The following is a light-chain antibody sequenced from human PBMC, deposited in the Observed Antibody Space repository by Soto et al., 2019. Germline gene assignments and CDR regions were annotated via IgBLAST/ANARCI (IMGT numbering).Light chain of an antibody. CDR2: GAS. CDR1: QSVSGRF. V-gene: IGKV3-20*01. J-gene: IGKJ1*01. Sequence: EIVLTQSPGTLSLSPGERATLSCRASQSVSGRFLTWYQQKGGQAPRLLIYGASTRATGILDRFSGSGSGTDFTLTISRLEPEDFAVYYCQHHDSSPTWTFGQGTKVEIK. CDR3: QHHDSSPTWT.